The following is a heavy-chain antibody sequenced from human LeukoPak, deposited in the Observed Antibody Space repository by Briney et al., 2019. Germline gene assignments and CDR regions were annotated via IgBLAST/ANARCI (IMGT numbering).Heavy chain of an antibody. J-gene: IGHJ3*02. CDR2: ISYIGST. V-gene: IGHV4-59*11. CDR1: ADSFSSHY. CDR3: ARDLVTVTKGFDI. D-gene: IGHD4-17*01. Sequence: TLSLTCAVSADSFSSHYWTWIRQPPGKGLEWIGYISYIGSTNYNPSLKSRITISIDTSKNQFSLKLSSVTAADTAVYYCARDLVTVTKGFDIWGQGTMVTVSS.